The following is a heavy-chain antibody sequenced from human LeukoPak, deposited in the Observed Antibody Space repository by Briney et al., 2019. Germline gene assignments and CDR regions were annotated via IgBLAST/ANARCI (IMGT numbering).Heavy chain of an antibody. J-gene: IGHJ4*02. D-gene: IGHD2-2*01. CDR1: GFTFNSYA. CDR3: AKSNFDCSSTSCYSGFDY. CDR2: IPNDGSNK. V-gene: IGHV3-30-3*02. Sequence: GGSRRLSVEAPGFTFNSYAMHWVGQPPGKGLEWVKFIPNDGSNKYYADSVKGRFTISRDNSKNTLYLQMNSLRDEDTAVYYCAKSNFDCSSTSCYSGFDYWGQGTLVTVSS.